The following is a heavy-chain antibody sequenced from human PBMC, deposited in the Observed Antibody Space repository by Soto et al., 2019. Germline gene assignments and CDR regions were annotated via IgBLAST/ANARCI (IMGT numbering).Heavy chain of an antibody. CDR2: IMPIFRTP. V-gene: IGHV1-69*12. J-gene: IGHJ6*02. CDR1: GGTFRNSA. Sequence: QVQLEQSGAEVKKPGSSVKVSCKASGGTFRNSAISWVRQAPGQGLEWMGGIMPIFRTPDYAQKFQGRVTITADEXTSAADMELSGLRSGDTAVYFCATDIDRPHLGGNYYYILDVWGHGTTVTGSS. D-gene: IGHD3-16*02. CDR3: ATDIDRPHLGGNYYYILDV.